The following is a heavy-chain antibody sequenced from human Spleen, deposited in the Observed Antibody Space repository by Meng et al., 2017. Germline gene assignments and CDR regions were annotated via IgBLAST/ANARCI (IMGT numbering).Heavy chain of an antibody. CDR3: ASWSRYFDWLLPDY. J-gene: IGHJ4*02. CDR1: GGSFIGYY. CDR2: INHSGST. D-gene: IGHD3-9*01. Sequence: QVQLQQWAAALLKPPETLSLTCAVYGGSFIGYYWSWIRQPPGKGLEWIGEINHSGSTNYNPSLKSRVTISVDTSKNQFSLKLSSVTAADTAVYYCASWSRYFDWLLPDYWGQGTLVTVSS. V-gene: IGHV4-34*01.